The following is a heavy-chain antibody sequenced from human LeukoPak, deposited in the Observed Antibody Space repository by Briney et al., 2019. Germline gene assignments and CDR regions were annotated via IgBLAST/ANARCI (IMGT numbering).Heavy chain of an antibody. CDR3: ARPDISGWTYYFDY. V-gene: IGHV4-4*07. J-gene: IGHJ4*02. CDR2: IYRSGGT. CDR1: GDSISTYY. Sequence: SETLSLTCTVSGDSISTYYWNWIRQPAGKGLEWIGRIYRSGGTNYNPSLESRLTMSVDTSKNQFSLKLSSVTAADTAVYYCARPDISGWTYYFDYWGQGTLVTVSS. D-gene: IGHD6-19*01.